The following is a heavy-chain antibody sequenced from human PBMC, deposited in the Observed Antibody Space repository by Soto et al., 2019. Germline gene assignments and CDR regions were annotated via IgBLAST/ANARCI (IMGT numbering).Heavy chain of an antibody. CDR3: AKGGTSHIYGIDV. CDR1: GFTFNNFV. CDR2: IGGIGQYA. V-gene: IGHV3-23*01. D-gene: IGHD2-2*01. J-gene: IGHJ6*02. Sequence: EVQVLETGGGLVQPGGSLRLSCVASGFTFNNFVMNWVRQAPGKGLEWVAIIGGIGQYAYYADSVNGRFTFSRDNSKYTVYLEMNSLRAEDTAIYFCAKGGTSHIYGIDVWGPGTTVTVS.